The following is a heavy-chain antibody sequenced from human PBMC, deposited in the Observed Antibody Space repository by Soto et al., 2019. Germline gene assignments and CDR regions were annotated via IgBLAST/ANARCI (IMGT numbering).Heavy chain of an antibody. CDR3: TTDYYFTLKLVRFDY. CDR1: GFTFSSYA. V-gene: IGHV3-23*01. J-gene: IGHJ4*01. Sequence: PGGSLRLSCAASGFTFSSYAMSWVRQAPGKGLEWVSAISGSGGSTYYADSVKGRFTISRDNSKNTLYLQMNSLRAEDTAVYYCTTDYYFTLKLVRFDYWSLGTLVTVSS. D-gene: IGHD3-22*01. CDR2: ISGSGGST.